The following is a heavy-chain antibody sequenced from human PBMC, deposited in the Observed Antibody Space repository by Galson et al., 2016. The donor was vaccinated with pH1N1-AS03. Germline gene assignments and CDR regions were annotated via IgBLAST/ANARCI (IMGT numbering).Heavy chain of an antibody. CDR2: ICWNDDI. Sequence: PALVKPTQTLTLTCTFSGFSLSTSGMGVGWIRQAPGKALEWLAIICWNDDIRYSPSLRNRLTITKDTSKSQVVLTMTNMDPVDTATYFCARAYYGDFADWFDPWGQGTLVTVSS. CDR1: GFSLSTSGMG. J-gene: IGHJ5*02. D-gene: IGHD4-17*01. CDR3: ARAYYGDFADWFDP. V-gene: IGHV2-5*01.